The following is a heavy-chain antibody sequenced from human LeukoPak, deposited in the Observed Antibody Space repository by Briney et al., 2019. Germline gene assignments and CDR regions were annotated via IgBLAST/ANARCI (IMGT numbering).Heavy chain of an antibody. Sequence: PSETLSLTCAVYGGSFSGYYWSWIRQPPGKGLEWIGEINHSGSTNYNPSLKSRVTISVDTSKNQFSLKLSSVTAADTAVYYCARAYDILTGCLFDYWGQGTLVTVSS. V-gene: IGHV4-34*01. CDR3: ARAYDILTGCLFDY. J-gene: IGHJ4*02. CDR1: GGSFSGYY. CDR2: INHSGST. D-gene: IGHD3-9*01.